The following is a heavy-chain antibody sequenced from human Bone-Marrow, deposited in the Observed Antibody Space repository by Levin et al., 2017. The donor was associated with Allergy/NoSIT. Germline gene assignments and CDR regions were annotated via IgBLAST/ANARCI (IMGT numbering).Heavy chain of an antibody. Sequence: SVKVSCYSSFFLFLILSLPWVRQAPGQGLEWMGRIIPILDITDYAQKFHGRATITSSPSTSTAYMELSSLRSEDTAVYYCARGHDDSGYYYSYFQHWGQGTLVTVSS. CDR3: ARGHDDSGYYYSYFQH. CDR2: IIPILDIT. V-gene: IGHV1-69*04. J-gene: IGHJ1*01. D-gene: IGHD3-22*01. CDR1: FFLFLILS.